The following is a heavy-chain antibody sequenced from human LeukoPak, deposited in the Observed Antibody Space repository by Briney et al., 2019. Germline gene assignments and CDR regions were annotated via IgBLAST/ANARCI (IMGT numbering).Heavy chain of an antibody. CDR2: IATDGGER. J-gene: IGHJ4*02. CDR1: GFTFSYYV. D-gene: IGHD5-18*01. V-gene: IGHV3-30-3*01. CDR3: ARARGDSSPASRYFDY. Sequence: PGGSLGLSCAGSGFTFSYYVMHWVRQAPGKGLEWVALIATDGGERYYAASEEGRFIIFRDNYKNTLYVQMTSLRPEDTAIYYCARARGDSSPASRYFDYWGQGAPVTVSS.